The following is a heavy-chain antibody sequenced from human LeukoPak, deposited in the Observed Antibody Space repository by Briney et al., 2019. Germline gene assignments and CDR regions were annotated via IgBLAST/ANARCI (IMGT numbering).Heavy chain of an antibody. V-gene: IGHV4-59*02. D-gene: IGHD2-15*01. CDR3: AGTCSGDRCERGTNWFDP. CDR2: IYYPGAP. Sequence: SETVSLTCTVSDVSVRTYYWSWIRQPPGKGLEWIGYIYYPGAPNYNPALKGGATISLDPSRTQASLKLPFVTAADTAVYNAAGTCSGDRCERGTNWFDPWGQGSLVTVS. CDR1: DVSVRTYY. J-gene: IGHJ5*02.